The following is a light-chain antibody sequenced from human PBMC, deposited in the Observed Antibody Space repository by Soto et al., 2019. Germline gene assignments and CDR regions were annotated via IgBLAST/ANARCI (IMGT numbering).Light chain of an antibody. CDR1: QSVSSN. CDR2: GAS. Sequence: IVMTQSPATLSVSPGEGASLSCRASQSVSSNLAWYQQKPGQAPRLLIYGASTRATGIPARFSGSGSGTEFTLSISGLQSEDFAVYFCQQYNNWPFSFGQGTRLEIK. V-gene: IGKV3-15*01. J-gene: IGKJ5*01. CDR3: QQYNNWPFS.